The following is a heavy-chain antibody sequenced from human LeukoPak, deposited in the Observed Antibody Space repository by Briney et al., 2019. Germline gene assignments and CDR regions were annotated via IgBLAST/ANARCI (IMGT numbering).Heavy chain of an antibody. CDR3: ARAAEQWLVRPICWFDP. V-gene: IGHV4-31*03. D-gene: IGHD6-19*01. CDR2: IYYSGST. CDR1: GGSISSGGYY. Sequence: PSQTLSLTCTVSGGSISSGGYYWSWIRQHPGKGLEWIGYIYYSGSTYYNPSLESRVTISVDTSKNQFSPKLSSVTAADTAVYYCARAAEQWLVRPICWFDPWGQGTLVTVSS. J-gene: IGHJ5*02.